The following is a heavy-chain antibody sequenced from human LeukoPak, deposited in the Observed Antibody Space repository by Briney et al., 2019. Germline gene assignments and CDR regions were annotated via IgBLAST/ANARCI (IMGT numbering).Heavy chain of an antibody. V-gene: IGHV3-74*01. CDR1: GITFGGAW. Sequence: GGSLRLSCAASGITFGGAWMHWVRQAPGKGLVWVSRINDDGSFTKYANSVKGRFTISRDNAKNTLFLQMDSLTVEDTAVYYCARVSGPGMNEYYHLWGQGTLVTVSS. CDR2: INDDGSFT. CDR3: ARVSGPGMNEYYHL. D-gene: IGHD3-10*01. J-gene: IGHJ1*01.